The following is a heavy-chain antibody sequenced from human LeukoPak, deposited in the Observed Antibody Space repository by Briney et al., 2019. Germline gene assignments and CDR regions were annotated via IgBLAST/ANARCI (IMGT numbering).Heavy chain of an antibody. CDR1: GGTFNNYA. Sequence: SVKVSCKASGGTFNNYAISWVRQAPGQGLEWMGRIIPIFGTADYAQKFQGRVTVTTDESTSTAYMELSRLRSEDTAVYYCARSGCYPNYYFDYWGQGTLVTVSS. CDR3: ARSGCYPNYYFDY. V-gene: IGHV1-69*05. J-gene: IGHJ4*02. D-gene: IGHD1-26*01. CDR2: IIPIFGTA.